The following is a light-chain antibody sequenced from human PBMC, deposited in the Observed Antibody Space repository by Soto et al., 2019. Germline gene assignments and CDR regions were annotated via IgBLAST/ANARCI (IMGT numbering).Light chain of an antibody. V-gene: IGKV3-20*01. CDR1: QSVTNNY. Sequence: EVVLTQSPGTLSLSPGESATLSCRASQSVTNNYFAWYQQKPGQAPRLLIFGSSDRATGIPDRFSGSGSGIDLTLTISRLEPEDFAVYYCHQYGISPPYTFGQGTKLEIK. CDR2: GSS. CDR3: HQYGISPPYT. J-gene: IGKJ2*01.